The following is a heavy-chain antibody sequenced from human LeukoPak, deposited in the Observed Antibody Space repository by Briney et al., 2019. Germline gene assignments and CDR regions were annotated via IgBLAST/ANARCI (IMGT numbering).Heavy chain of an antibody. CDR3: ARDAIYEGGYGLGGPYYFDY. J-gene: IGHJ4*02. CDR2: IIPLLDTT. V-gene: IGHV1-69*04. D-gene: IGHD5-12*01. Sequence: SVKVSCKASGGTFNSFAFTWVRQAPGQGLEWMGRIIPLLDTTNYAQKFQGRVTMTADKSTSTVYMEVGSLRTEDTAVYYCARDAIYEGGYGLGGPYYFDYWGQGTVVTVSS. CDR1: GGTFNSFA.